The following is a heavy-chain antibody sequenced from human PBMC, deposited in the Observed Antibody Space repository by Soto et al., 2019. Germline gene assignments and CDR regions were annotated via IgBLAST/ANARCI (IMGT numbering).Heavy chain of an antibody. J-gene: IGHJ4*02. D-gene: IGHD3-16*01. CDR3: AKRRGEGFFDY. CDR2: INDDGIST. CDR1: GFTFRMYW. V-gene: IGHV3-74*01. Sequence: GGSLRLSCAASGFTFRMYWMHWVRQVPGKGPEWVSRINDDGISTNYADSVKGRFTISRDNAKNTLYLQMNALRADDTAVYYCAKRRGEGFFDYWGQGTQVTVSS.